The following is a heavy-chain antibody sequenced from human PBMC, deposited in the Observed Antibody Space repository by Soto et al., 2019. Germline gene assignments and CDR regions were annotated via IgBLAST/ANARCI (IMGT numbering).Heavy chain of an antibody. J-gene: IGHJ5*02. CDR2: IIPIFGTA. Sequence: QVQLVQSGAEVKKPGSSVKVSCKASGGTFSSYAISWVRQAPGQGLEWMGGIIPIFGTANYAQKFQGRVTITADESTSTAYMELSSLRSEDTAVYYCARENGPDNIVLNGWFDPWGQGTLVTVSS. CDR1: GGTFSSYA. D-gene: IGHD5-12*01. V-gene: IGHV1-69*12. CDR3: ARENGPDNIVLNGWFDP.